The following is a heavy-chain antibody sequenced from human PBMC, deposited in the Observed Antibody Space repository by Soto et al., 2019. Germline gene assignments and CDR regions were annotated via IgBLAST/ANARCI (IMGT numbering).Heavy chain of an antibody. J-gene: IGHJ4*02. Sequence: VQLVESGGGVVQPGRSLRLSCAASGFTFSSYAMHWVRQAPGKGLEWVAVISYDGSNKYYADSVKGRFTISRDNSKNTLYLQMNSLRAEDTAVYYCARDWNSSPRASSPGFDYWGQGTLVTVSS. D-gene: IGHD6-13*01. CDR2: ISYDGSNK. CDR1: GFTFSSYA. V-gene: IGHV3-30-3*01. CDR3: ARDWNSSPRASSPGFDY.